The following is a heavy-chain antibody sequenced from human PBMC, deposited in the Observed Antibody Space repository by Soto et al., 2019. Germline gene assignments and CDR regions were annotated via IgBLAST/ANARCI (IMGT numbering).Heavy chain of an antibody. CDR3: ARDGSSSWHDNWFDP. J-gene: IGHJ5*02. V-gene: IGHV4-38-2*02. CDR1: NFSISTNYY. Sequence: PSETLSLTCTVSNFSISTNYYWGWIRQAPGKALQWIGSMKHSGSAYYNPSLRRRATISLDTSKNQFSLELTSVTAADTAVYYCARDGSSSWHDNWFDPWGQGTLVTVSS. D-gene: IGHD6-13*01. CDR2: MKHSGSA.